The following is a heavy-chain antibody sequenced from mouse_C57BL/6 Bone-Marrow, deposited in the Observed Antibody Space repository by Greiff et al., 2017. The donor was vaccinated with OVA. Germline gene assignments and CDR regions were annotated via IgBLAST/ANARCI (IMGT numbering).Heavy chain of an antibody. Sequence: EVQLQESGGGLVQPGGSLKLSCAASGFTFSDYGMAWVRQAPRKGPEWVAFISNLAYSIYYADTVTGRFTISREKAKNTLYLEMSSLRSEETAMYYCARDGYDAWFAYWGQGTLVTVSA. D-gene: IGHD2-2*01. CDR3: ARDGYDAWFAY. CDR2: ISNLAYSI. J-gene: IGHJ3*01. CDR1: GFTFSDYG. V-gene: IGHV5-15*01.